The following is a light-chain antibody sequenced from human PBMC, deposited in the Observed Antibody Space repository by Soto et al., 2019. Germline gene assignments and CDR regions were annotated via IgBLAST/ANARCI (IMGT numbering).Light chain of an antibody. CDR1: SSNIGATYD. CDR3: KSYTTTLRALYA. Sequence: QSVLTQPPSVSGAPGRRVTISCTGSSSNIGATYDVQWYQQLPGTAPKLLIYGNNNRPSGVPDRFSGSKSGTSASLAITGLQPNDEADYYCKSYTTTLRALYALGLGPKVTFL. V-gene: IGLV1-40*01. CDR2: GNN. J-gene: IGLJ1*01.